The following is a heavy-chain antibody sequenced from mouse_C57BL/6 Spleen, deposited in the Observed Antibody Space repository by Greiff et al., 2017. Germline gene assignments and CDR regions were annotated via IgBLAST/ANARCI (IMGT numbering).Heavy chain of an antibody. CDR2: IDPSDSYT. D-gene: IGHD1-1*01. V-gene: IGHV1-69*01. Sequence: QVQLQQPGAELVMPGASVKLSCKASGYTFTSYWMHWVKQRPGQGLEWIGEIDPSDSYTNYNQKFKGKSTLTVDKSSSTAYMQLSSLTSEDSAVYYCAISITTVWSYYFDYWGQGTTLTVSS. J-gene: IGHJ2*01. CDR3: AISITTVWSYYFDY. CDR1: GYTFTSYW.